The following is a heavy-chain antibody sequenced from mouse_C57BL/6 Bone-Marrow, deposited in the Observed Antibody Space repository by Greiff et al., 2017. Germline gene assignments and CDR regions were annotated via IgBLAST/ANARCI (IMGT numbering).Heavy chain of an antibody. CDR2: IWSGGST. Sequence: QVQLQQSGPGLVQPSQSLSITCTVSGFSLTSYGVHWVRQSPGKGLEWLGVIWSGGSTDYNAAFISRLSICKDNSKSQVFFKMNSLHADDTARYYCAREPVLGGYFDVWGTGTTVTVSS. CDR1: GFSLTSYG. V-gene: IGHV2-2*01. D-gene: IGHD3-1*01. CDR3: AREPVLGGYFDV. J-gene: IGHJ1*03.